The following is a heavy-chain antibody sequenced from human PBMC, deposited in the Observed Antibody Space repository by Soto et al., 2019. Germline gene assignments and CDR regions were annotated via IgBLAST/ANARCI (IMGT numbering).Heavy chain of an antibody. CDR2: ISSSGSTI. CDR3: ARDLAVAGLGELDV. Sequence: SGGSLRLSCAASGFTFSSYEMNWVRQSPGKGLEWVSYISSSGSTIYYADSVKGRFTISRDNAKNSLYLQMSSLRAEDTAVYYCARDLAVAGLGELDVWGQGTTVTVSS. V-gene: IGHV3-48*03. CDR1: GFTFSSYE. J-gene: IGHJ6*02. D-gene: IGHD6-19*01.